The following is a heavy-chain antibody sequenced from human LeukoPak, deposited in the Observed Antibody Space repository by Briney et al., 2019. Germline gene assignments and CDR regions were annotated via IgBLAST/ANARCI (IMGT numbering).Heavy chain of an antibody. J-gene: IGHJ4*02. CDR2: ISGIGSGGSR. CDR1: GFTFSSSA. V-gene: IGHV3-23*01. CDR3: AKSGYNRFDY. D-gene: IGHD5-24*01. Sequence: GGSLRLSCAASGFTFSSSAMSWVRQAPGKGLEWVSGISGIGSGGSRYYADSVKGRFSISRDHSKHTLYLQINCQRAEDTAVYYCAKSGYNRFDYWGQGTLVTVSS.